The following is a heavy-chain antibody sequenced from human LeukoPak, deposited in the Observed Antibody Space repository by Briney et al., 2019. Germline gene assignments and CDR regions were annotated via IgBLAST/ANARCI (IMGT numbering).Heavy chain of an antibody. CDR2: ISGSGGST. CDR1: GFTFSSCG. J-gene: IGHJ4*02. V-gene: IGHV3-23*01. CDR3: AKGPLVRGVMPFDY. Sequence: GGTLRLSCAASGFTFSSCGMSWVRQAPGKGLEWVSAISGSGGSTYYADSVKGRFTISRDNSKNTLYLQMNSLRAEDTAVYYCAKGPLVRGVMPFDYWGQGTLVTVSS. D-gene: IGHD3-10*01.